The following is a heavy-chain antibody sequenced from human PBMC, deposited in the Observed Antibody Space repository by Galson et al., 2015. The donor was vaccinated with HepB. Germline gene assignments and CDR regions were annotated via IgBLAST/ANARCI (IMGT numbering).Heavy chain of an antibody. CDR2: ISTYNDNT. D-gene: IGHD3-3*01. J-gene: IGHJ4*02. Sequence: SVKVSCKASGYTFTSYGITWVRQAPGQGLEWMGWISTYNDNTNYAQKFQGRVTMTTDTSTSTAYMELRSLRSDDTAMYYCARDQKVDDFWSAYWGQGTLVTVSS. V-gene: IGHV1-18*01. CDR1: GYTFTSYG. CDR3: ARDQKVDDFWSAY.